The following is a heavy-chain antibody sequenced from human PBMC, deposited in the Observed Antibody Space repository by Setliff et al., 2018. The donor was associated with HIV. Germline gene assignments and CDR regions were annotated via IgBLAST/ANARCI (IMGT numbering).Heavy chain of an antibody. Sequence: GGSLRLSCAASGFTFSSYSMNWVRQAPGKGLECVSSISSSSSYIYYADSAKGRFTISRDNAKNSLYLQMNSLRAEDTAVYYCARVVGYSGYDFGYMDVCGKGTTVTVSS. J-gene: IGHJ6*03. CDR3: ARVVGYSGYDFGYMDV. V-gene: IGHV3-21*01. D-gene: IGHD5-12*01. CDR1: GFTFSSYS. CDR2: ISSSSSYI.